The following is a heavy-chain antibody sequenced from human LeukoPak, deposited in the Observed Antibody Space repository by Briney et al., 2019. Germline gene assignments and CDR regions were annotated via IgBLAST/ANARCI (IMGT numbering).Heavy chain of an antibody. CDR2: ISSNGGST. D-gene: IGHD3-10*01. J-gene: IGHJ4*02. V-gene: IGHV3-64*01. CDR1: GFTFSSYA. CDR3: ARQNGSGSYYVDF. Sequence: GGSLRLSCAASGFTFSSYAMHWVRPAPGKGLEYFSAISSNGGSTYYANSVKGRFTISRDNSKNTLYLQMGSLRAEDMAVYYCARQNGSGSYYVDFWGQGTLVTVSS.